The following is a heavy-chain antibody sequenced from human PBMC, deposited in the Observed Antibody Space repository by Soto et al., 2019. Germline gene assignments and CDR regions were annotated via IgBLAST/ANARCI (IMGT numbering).Heavy chain of an antibody. CDR3: FRGGVTSRTFDY. CDR1: GYIIKNYW. CDR2: IFPDDSDT. D-gene: IGHD3-16*01. Sequence: PGESLKISCKASGYIIKNYWIGLVRQMPGQGLEWMGIIFPDDSDTRYSPSFQGHVTISVGKSISTAYVQWSSLKASDSAIYYCFRGGVTSRTFDYWGQGTLVTVSS. J-gene: IGHJ4*02. V-gene: IGHV5-51*01.